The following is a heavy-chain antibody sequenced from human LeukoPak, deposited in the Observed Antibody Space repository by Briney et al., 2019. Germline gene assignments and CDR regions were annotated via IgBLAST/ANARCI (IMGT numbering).Heavy chain of an antibody. D-gene: IGHD6-13*01. CDR3: ARDFFPSAAAAGGNWFDP. Sequence: ASVKVSCKASGYTSTSYGISWVRQAPGQGLEWMGWISAYNGNTNYAQKLQGRVTMTTDTSTSTAYMELRSLRSDDTAVYYCARDFFPSAAAAGGNWFDPWGQGTLVTVSS. J-gene: IGHJ5*02. V-gene: IGHV1-18*01. CDR1: GYTSTSYG. CDR2: ISAYNGNT.